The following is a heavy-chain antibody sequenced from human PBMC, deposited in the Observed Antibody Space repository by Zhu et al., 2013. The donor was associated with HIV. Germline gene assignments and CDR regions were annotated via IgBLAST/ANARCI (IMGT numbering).Heavy chain of an antibody. J-gene: IGHJ4*02. CDR3: ATYGDYDTEFDY. D-gene: IGHD4-17*01. V-gene: IGHV4-30-4*01. Sequence: QVQLQESGPGLVKPSQTLSLTCAVSGGSINGGDYYWSWVRQPPGKGLEWIGYIYYSGSTYYNPSLKSRVTISVDTSKNQFSLKLSSVTAADTAVYYCATYGDYDTEFDYWGQGTLVTVSS. CDR1: GGSINGGDYY. CDR2: IYYSGST.